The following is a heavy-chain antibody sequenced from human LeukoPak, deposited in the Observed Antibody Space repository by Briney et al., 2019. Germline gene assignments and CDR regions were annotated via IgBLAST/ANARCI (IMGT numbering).Heavy chain of an antibody. CDR1: GFTVSRNY. D-gene: IGHD4-23*01. V-gene: IGHV3-53*01. CDR2: IYSGGST. J-gene: IGHJ4*02. CDR3: ARRAGGYSHPYDY. Sequence: GGSLRLSCAASGFTVSRNYMSWVRQAPGKGLEWVSEIYSGGSTYYAASVKGRFSISRDNSKNTVYLQMNSLRVEDTAVYYCARRAGGYSHPYDYWGQGILATVSS.